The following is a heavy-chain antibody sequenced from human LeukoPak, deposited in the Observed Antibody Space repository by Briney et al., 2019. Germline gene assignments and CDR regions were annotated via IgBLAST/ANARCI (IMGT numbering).Heavy chain of an antibody. Sequence: NASETLSLTCAVYGGSFSGYYWSWIRQPPGKGLEWIGEINHSGSTNYNPSLKSRVTISVDTSKNQFSLKLSSVTAADTAVYYCARHRRNDFWSGYLFDYWGQGTLVTVSS. CDR1: GGSFSGYY. D-gene: IGHD3-3*01. V-gene: IGHV4-34*01. CDR2: INHSGST. J-gene: IGHJ4*02. CDR3: ARHRRNDFWSGYLFDY.